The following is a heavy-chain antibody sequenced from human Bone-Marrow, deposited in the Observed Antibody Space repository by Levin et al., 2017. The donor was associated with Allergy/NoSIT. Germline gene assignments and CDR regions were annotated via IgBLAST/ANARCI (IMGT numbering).Heavy chain of an antibody. J-gene: IGHJ5*02. CDR2: IYYSGST. D-gene: IGHD2-15*01. CDR1: GGSISSGGYY. Sequence: SETLSLTCTVSGGSISSGGYYWSWIRQHPGKGLEWIGYIYYSGSTYYNPSLKSRVTISVDTSKNQFSLKLSSVTAADTAVYYCARVAATNNWFDPWGQGTLVTVSS. CDR3: ARVAATNNWFDP. V-gene: IGHV4-31*03.